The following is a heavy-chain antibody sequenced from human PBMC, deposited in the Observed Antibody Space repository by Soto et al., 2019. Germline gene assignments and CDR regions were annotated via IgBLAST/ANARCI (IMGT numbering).Heavy chain of an antibody. CDR3: ARGTVTAYYYGMDV. D-gene: IGHD4-4*01. J-gene: IGHJ6*02. CDR1: GFTFSSYG. Sequence: PGGSLRLSCAASGFTFSSYGMHWVRQAPGKGLEWVAVIWYDGSNKYYADSVKGRFTISRDNSKNTLYLQMNSLRAEDTAVYYCARGTVTAYYYGMDVWGQGTTVTVSS. CDR2: IWYDGSNK. V-gene: IGHV3-33*01.